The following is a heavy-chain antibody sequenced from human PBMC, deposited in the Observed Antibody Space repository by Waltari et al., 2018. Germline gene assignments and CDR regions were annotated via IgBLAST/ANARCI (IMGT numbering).Heavy chain of an antibody. CDR1: GFTFSSNF. Sequence: EVQLVESGGGSIQPGGSLRLSCGASGFTFSSNFMSWGRQAPGKGLEWVSINYNDGTTYYGDSVKGRFTIYRDNSKSTMYLQMNTLRTEDTAVYYCATGRYRFFDYWGQGTLVTVSS. CDR2: NYNDGTT. D-gene: IGHD1-26*01. J-gene: IGHJ4*02. CDR3: ATGRYRFFDY. V-gene: IGHV3-53*01.